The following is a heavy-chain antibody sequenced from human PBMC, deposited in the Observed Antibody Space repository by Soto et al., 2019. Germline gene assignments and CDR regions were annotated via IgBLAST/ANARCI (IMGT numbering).Heavy chain of an antibody. D-gene: IGHD5-18*01. V-gene: IGHV3-21*01. CDR1: GFTFSSYS. Sequence: LRLSCAASGFTFSSYSMNWVRQAPGKGLEWVSSISSSSSSIYYADSVKGRFTISRDNAENSLYLQMNSLRAEDTAVYYCAKGYPMDVWGQGTTVTVSS. J-gene: IGHJ6*02. CDR3: AKGYPMDV. CDR2: ISSSSSSI.